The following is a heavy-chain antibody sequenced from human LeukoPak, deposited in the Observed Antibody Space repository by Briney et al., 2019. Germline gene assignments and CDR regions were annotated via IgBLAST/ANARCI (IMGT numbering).Heavy chain of an antibody. CDR2: IYYSGTT. Sequence: SETLSLTCTVSGGSISSSSYYWGWIRQPPGKRLEWIGSIYYSGTTYYNPSLKSRVTISVDTSKNQFSLKLSSVTAADTAVYYCARDPYSSGYFVSWGQGTLVTVSS. D-gene: IGHD3-22*01. CDR3: ARDPYSSGYFVS. J-gene: IGHJ5*02. V-gene: IGHV4-39*07. CDR1: GGSISSSSYY.